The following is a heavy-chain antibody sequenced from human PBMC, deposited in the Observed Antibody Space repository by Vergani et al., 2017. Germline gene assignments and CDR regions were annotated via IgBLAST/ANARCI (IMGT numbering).Heavy chain of an antibody. J-gene: IGHJ4*02. D-gene: IGHD3-3*01. Sequence: QVQLVQSGAEVKKPGASVKVSCKASGYTFTSYGISWVRQAPGQGLEWMGWISAYNGNTNYAQKLQGRVTMTTDTSTSTAYMELRSLRSDDTAVYYCARVGYYDFWSGYPPYYFDYWGQGTLVTVSS. CDR2: ISAYNGNT. V-gene: IGHV1-18*01. CDR3: ARVGYYDFWSGYPPYYFDY. CDR1: GYTFTSYG.